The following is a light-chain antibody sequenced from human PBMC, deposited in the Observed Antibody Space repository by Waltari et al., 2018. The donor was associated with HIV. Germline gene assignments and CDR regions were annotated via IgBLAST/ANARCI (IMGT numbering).Light chain of an antibody. Sequence: QSVLTQPPSLSGAPGPRVTLPCTGSKSNIGAGYAVHWYQQVPGTAPKLLIYGNNNRPSGVPEQFSVAKSDTSASLAITGLQAEDEADYYCQSWDDSLSGYVFGTGSKVTVL. CDR2: GNN. V-gene: IGLV1-40*01. J-gene: IGLJ1*01. CDR1: KSNIGAGYA. CDR3: QSWDDSLSGYV.